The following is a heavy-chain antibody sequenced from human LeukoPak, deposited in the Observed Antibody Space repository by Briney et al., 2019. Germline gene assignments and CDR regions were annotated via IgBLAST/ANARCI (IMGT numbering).Heavy chain of an antibody. D-gene: IGHD6-19*01. CDR1: GGSISSGGYY. V-gene: IGHV4-31*03. CDR2: IYYSGST. J-gene: IGHJ4*02. Sequence: SQTLSLTCTVSGGSISSGGYYWSWIRQHPGKGLEWIGYIYYSGSTYYNPSLKSRVTISVDTSKNQFSLKLSSVTAADTAVYYCARAEQWLARPLDYWGQGTLVTVSS. CDR3: ARAEQWLARPLDY.